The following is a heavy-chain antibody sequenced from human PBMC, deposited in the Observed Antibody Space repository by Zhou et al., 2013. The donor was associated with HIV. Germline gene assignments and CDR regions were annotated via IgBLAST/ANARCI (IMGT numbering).Heavy chain of an antibody. Sequence: QVHLVQSGAEVKRPGASVKVSCKASGYPFTGYYIHWVRQAPGQGLEWMGWMNPRSGNTGYAQKFQGRVTITRNTSINTAYMELSSLRSEDTGVYYCARHRRYGDNSYAFDIWGQGTMVTVSS. CDR3: ARHRRYGDNSYAFDI. CDR2: MNPRSGNT. D-gene: IGHD2-21*01. CDR1: GYPFTGYY. J-gene: IGHJ3*02. V-gene: IGHV1-8*03.